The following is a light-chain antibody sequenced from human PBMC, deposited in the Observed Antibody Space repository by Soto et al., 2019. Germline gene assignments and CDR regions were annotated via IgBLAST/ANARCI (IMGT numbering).Light chain of an antibody. Sequence: EIELTQSPATLSLSPGERATLSCRASQSVSSNLAWYQQKPGQAPRLLIYDASNRATGIPARFSGSGSGTDFTLTISSLEPEDFAVYHSQQRSNWLTFGGGTKVDIK. V-gene: IGKV3-11*01. CDR3: QQRSNWLT. CDR1: QSVSSN. CDR2: DAS. J-gene: IGKJ4*01.